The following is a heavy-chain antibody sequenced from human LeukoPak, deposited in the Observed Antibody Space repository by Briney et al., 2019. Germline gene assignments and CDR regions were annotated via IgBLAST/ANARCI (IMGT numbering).Heavy chain of an antibody. J-gene: IGHJ3*02. D-gene: IGHD3-22*01. CDR2: ISSSSSYI. V-gene: IGHV3-21*01. CDR1: GFTFSSYS. CDR3: ARAADSSGRDLLDAFDI. Sequence: PGGSLRLSCAASGFTFSSYSMNWVRQAPGKGLEWVSSISSSSSYIYYADSVKGRFTISRDNAKNSLYLQMNSLRAEDTAVCYCARAADSSGRDLLDAFDIWGQGTMVTVSS.